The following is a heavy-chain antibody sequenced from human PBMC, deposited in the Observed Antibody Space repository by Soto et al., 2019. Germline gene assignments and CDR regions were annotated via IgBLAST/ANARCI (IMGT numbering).Heavy chain of an antibody. J-gene: IGHJ4*02. Sequence: QVQLVQSGAEVKKPGASVKVSCKASGYTFTSYDINWVRQATGQGLEWMGWMNPNSGNTGYAQKFQGRVTMTRTTSISTAYMELSSLRSEDTAVYYCARGLNCSSSSCYVFDYWGQGTLVTVSS. CDR2: MNPNSGNT. D-gene: IGHD2-2*01. CDR1: GYTFTSYD. V-gene: IGHV1-8*01. CDR3: ARGLNCSSSSCYVFDY.